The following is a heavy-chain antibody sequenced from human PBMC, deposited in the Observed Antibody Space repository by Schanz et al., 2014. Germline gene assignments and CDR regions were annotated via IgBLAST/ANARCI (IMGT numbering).Heavy chain of an antibody. D-gene: IGHD3-16*01. Sequence: QVQLVQSGAEVTKPGSSVTVSCKASGGTFSSYAFSWVRQAPGQGLEWMGKIIPILGMENYAQKFQGRVTITADISTSTAYMDLSSLRSDDTDGYYCARDLQYRYDSSRPVGAFDIWLHGPVVSVSP. CDR2: IIPILGME. V-gene: IGHV1-69*04. J-gene: IGHJ3*02. CDR3: ARDLQYRYDSSRPVGAFDI. CDR1: GGTFSSYA.